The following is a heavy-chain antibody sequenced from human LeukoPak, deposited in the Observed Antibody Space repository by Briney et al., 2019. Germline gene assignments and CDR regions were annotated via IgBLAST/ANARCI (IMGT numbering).Heavy chain of an antibody. V-gene: IGHV4-4*07. J-gene: IGHJ6*03. D-gene: IGHD2/OR15-2a*01. CDR1: GGSISSYY. CDR3: ARGGGEEYPGYYYYMDV. Sequence: SETQSLTCTVSGGSISSYYWSWIRQPAGKGPEWIGRIYTSGSTNYNPSLKSRVTMSVDTSKNQFSLKLSSVTAADTAVYYCARGGGEEYPGYYYYMDVWGKGTTVTVSS. CDR2: IYTSGST.